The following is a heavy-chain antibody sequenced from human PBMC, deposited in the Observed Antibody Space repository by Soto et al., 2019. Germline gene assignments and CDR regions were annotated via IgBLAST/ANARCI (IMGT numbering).Heavy chain of an antibody. CDR3: ASINYYYGLDV. V-gene: IGHV4-59*01. Sequence: SETLSLTCTVSVGSISRYYWSWIRQPPGTGLEWIGYIFYIGSTNYNPSLKSRVTISVDTSKNQFSLKLSSVTAADTAVYYCASINYYYGLDVWGQGTTVTVSS. CDR1: VGSISRYY. CDR2: IFYIGST. J-gene: IGHJ6*02.